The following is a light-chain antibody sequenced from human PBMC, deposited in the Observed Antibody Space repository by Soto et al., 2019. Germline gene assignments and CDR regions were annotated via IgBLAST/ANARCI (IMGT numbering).Light chain of an antibody. CDR3: QQRSSWSGT. Sequence: EIVLTQSPATLSLSPGERATLSCRASQSVSSYLAWYQQKPGQAPRLLIYDASNRATGIPARFSGSGSGTDFTLTISSLEPEDFAVSYCQQRSSWSGTFGQGTRLEIK. CDR2: DAS. J-gene: IGKJ2*01. V-gene: IGKV3-11*01. CDR1: QSVSSY.